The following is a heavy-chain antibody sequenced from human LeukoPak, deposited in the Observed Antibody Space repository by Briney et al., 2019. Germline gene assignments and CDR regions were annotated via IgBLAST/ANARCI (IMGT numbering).Heavy chain of an antibody. V-gene: IGHV3-30-3*01. CDR1: GFTFSSDV. D-gene: IGHD2-21*01. CDR3: ARGAMIADAFDI. CDR2: ISYDGSNK. Sequence: GGSLRLSCAVSGFTFSSDVMHWVRQAPGKGLEWVAVISYDGSNKYYADSVKGRFTISRDNSKNTLYLQMNSLRAEDTAVYYCARGAMIADAFDIWGQGTMVTVSS. J-gene: IGHJ3*02.